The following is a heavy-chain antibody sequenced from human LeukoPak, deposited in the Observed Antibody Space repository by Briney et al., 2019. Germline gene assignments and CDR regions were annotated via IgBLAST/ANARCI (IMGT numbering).Heavy chain of an antibody. Sequence: ASVKVSCKASGYTFTTYGISWVRQGPGQGLEVMGWISAYFVNTNYAQKFQGRLTMTTDTSTSTAYMELRSLRSDDTAVYYCARVSVTLFGAVIILNAFDVWGQGTMVTVSS. CDR1: GYTFTTYG. J-gene: IGHJ3*01. D-gene: IGHD3-3*01. CDR2: ISAYFVNT. CDR3: ARVSVTLFGAVIILNAFDV. V-gene: IGHV1-18*01.